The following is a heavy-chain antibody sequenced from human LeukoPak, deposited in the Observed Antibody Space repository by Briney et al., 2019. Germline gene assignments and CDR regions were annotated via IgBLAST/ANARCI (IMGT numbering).Heavy chain of an antibody. D-gene: IGHD6-13*01. CDR2: INPNSGGT. Sequence: GASVTVSCKASGYTFTAYYMHWVRQAPGQGLEWMGWINPNSGGTNYAQNFQGRVTMTRDTSISTAYMELSSLRSDDTAVYYCARMSTSWYADYWGQGTLVTVSS. V-gene: IGHV1-2*02. CDR3: ARMSTSWYADY. CDR1: GYTFTAYY. J-gene: IGHJ4*02.